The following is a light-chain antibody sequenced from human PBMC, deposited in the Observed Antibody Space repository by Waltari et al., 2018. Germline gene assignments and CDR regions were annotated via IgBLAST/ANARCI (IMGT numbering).Light chain of an antibody. J-gene: IGLJ1*01. Sequence: SYELPQPPSVSVSPGQTASGTCSGATLGDTYVCWFQQKPGQSPVLVIFQNDKRHSGIPERFSASNSGNTATLTISGTQAMDEADYYCQAWDFTTGVFGTGTKVTVL. CDR2: QND. CDR1: TLGDTY. V-gene: IGLV3-1*01. CDR3: QAWDFTTGV.